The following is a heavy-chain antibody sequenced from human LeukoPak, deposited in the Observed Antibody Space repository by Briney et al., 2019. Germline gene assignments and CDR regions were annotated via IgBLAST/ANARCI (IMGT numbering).Heavy chain of an antibody. J-gene: IGHJ6*03. CDR3: ARVRPYYYYMDV. Sequence: ASVKVSCKASGGTFSSYAISWVRQAPGQGLEWMGGIIPIFGTANYAQKFQGRATITTDESTSTAYMELSSLRSEDTAVYYCARVRPYYYYMDVWGKGTTVTVSS. V-gene: IGHV1-69*05. CDR2: IIPIFGTA. CDR1: GGTFSSYA.